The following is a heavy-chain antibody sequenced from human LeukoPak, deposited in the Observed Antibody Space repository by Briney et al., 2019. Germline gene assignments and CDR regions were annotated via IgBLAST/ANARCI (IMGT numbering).Heavy chain of an antibody. CDR2: IWEDGSNT. Sequence: GGSLRLSCPASGCTFSSYGMHWVRQAPSTGLAGVAFIWEDGSNTYYADSVKGRFTISRDNSKNMRYLQMNSLRAEDTAVYYCAKGRITAGHEIIGYWGQGTLVTVSS. V-gene: IGHV3-30*02. CDR1: GCTFSSYG. D-gene: IGHD3-16*01. CDR3: AKGRITAGHEIIGY. J-gene: IGHJ4*02.